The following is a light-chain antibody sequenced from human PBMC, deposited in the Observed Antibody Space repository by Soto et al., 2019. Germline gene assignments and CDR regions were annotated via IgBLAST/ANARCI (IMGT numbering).Light chain of an antibody. J-gene: IGKJ1*01. CDR2: AAS. CDR3: QQATSFPRT. CDR1: QSISSY. Sequence: DIQMTQSPSSLSASVGDRVTITCRASQSISSYLNWYQQKPGKAPKLLIYAASTLQTGVPSRFSGSGLGTDFTLTISSLQPEDFATYCCQQATSFPRTFGQGTKVDI. V-gene: IGKV1-39*01.